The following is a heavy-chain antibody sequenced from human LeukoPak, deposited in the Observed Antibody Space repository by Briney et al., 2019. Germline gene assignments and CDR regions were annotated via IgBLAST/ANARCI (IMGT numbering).Heavy chain of an antibody. V-gene: IGHV1-2*02. Sequence: ASVKASCKASGYTFTGYYMHWVRQAPGQRVEWMGWSNTNSGGTNYAQKFQGRVTMTRDTSISTAYMELRRLGSDDTAVYYCARGPRYYDSSSWYYDYWGQGTLVTVSS. CDR2: SNTNSGGT. CDR1: GYTFTGYY. D-gene: IGHD6-13*01. J-gene: IGHJ4*02. CDR3: ARGPRYYDSSSWYYDY.